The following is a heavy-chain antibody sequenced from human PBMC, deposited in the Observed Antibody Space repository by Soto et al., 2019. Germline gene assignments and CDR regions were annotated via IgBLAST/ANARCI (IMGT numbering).Heavy chain of an antibody. CDR1: GYSFTSYW. D-gene: IGHD4-4*01. J-gene: IGHJ5*02. CDR3: ARAPYSNYDGVDWFDP. V-gene: IGHV5-51*01. Sequence: GESLKISCKGSGYSFTSYWIGWVRQMPGKGLEWMGIIYPGDSDTRYSPSFQGQVTISADKSISTAYLQWSSLKASDTAMYYCARAPYSNYDGVDWFDPWGQGTLVTVSS. CDR2: IYPGDSDT.